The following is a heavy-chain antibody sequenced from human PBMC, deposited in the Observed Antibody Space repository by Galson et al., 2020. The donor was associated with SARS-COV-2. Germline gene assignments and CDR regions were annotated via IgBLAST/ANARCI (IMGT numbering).Heavy chain of an antibody. J-gene: IGHJ4*02. D-gene: IGHD3-10*01. V-gene: IGHV3-49*03. CDR3: TRSLGFGELFLFGPFDY. Sequence: GGSLRLSCTASGFTFGDYAMSWFRRAPGKGLEWVGFIRRTPYGGTTEYAASVKGRFTISRDDSKSIAYLQMNSLKSEDTAVYYCTRSLGFGELFLFGPFDYWGQGTLVTVSS. CDR1: GFTFGDYA. CDR2: IRRTPYGGTT.